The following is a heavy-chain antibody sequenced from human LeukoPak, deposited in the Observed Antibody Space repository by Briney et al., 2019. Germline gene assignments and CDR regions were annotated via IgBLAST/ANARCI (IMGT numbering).Heavy chain of an antibody. CDR1: GFTFSSYE. Sequence: PGGSLRLSCAASGFTFSSYEMNWVRQAPGKGLEWVSYISSSSSTIYYADSVKGRFTISRDNAKNSLYLQMNSLRAEDTAVYYCASIQSGYGDDYWGQGTLVTVSS. V-gene: IGHV3-48*03. D-gene: IGHD5-12*01. J-gene: IGHJ4*02. CDR3: ASIQSGYGDDY. CDR2: ISSSSSTI.